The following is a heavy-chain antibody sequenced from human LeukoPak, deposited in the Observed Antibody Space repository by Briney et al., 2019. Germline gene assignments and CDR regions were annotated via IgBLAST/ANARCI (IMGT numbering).Heavy chain of an antibody. CDR3: ARYSSSYNWYFDL. CDR1: GFTFSSYS. Sequence: TGGSLRLSCAASGFTFSSYSMNWARQPPGEGLGWVSSISSSSSYIYYADSVKGRFTISRDKAKNSLYLQMNSLRAEDTAVYYCARYSSSYNWYFDLWGRGSLVTVSS. V-gene: IGHV3-21*01. J-gene: IGHJ2*01. CDR2: ISSSSSYI. D-gene: IGHD6-13*01.